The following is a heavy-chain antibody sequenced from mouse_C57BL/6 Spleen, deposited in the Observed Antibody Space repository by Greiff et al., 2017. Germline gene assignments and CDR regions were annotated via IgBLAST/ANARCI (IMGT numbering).Heavy chain of an antibody. CDR2: ISSGSSTI. Sequence: EVNVVESGGGLVKPGGSLKLSCAASGFTFSDYGMHWVRQAPEKGLEWVAYISSGSSTIYYADTVKGRFTISRANAKNTLFLQMTSLRSEDTAMDYCGRRYLYYYAMDYWGQGTSVTVSS. V-gene: IGHV5-17*01. J-gene: IGHJ4*01. CDR1: GFTFSDYG. CDR3: GRRYLYYYAMDY. D-gene: IGHD5-1-1*01.